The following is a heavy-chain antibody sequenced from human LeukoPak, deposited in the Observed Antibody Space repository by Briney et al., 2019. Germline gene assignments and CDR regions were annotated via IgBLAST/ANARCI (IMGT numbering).Heavy chain of an antibody. CDR2: INHSGST. J-gene: IGHJ5*02. CDR3: ARIPRIFRWFDP. V-gene: IGHV4-34*01. D-gene: IGHD2-15*01. Sequence: SETLSPTCAVYGGSFSGYYWSWIRQPPGKGLEWIGEINHSGSTNYNPSLKSRVTISVDTSKNQFSLKLSSVTAADTAVYYCARIPRIFRWFDPWGQGTLVTVSS. CDR1: GGSFSGYY.